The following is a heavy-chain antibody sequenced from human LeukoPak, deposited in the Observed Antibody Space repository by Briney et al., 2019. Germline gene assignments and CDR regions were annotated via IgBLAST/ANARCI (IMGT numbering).Heavy chain of an antibody. D-gene: IGHD3-16*02. V-gene: IGHV1-8*01. CDR2: MNPNSGNT. Sequence: ASVKVSCKASGYTFTSYDINCVRQATGQGLEWMGWMNPNSGNTGYAQKFQGRVTMTRNTSISTAYMELSSLRSEDTAVYYCARGPYASLTYYDYVWGSYRSAYLDYWGQGTLVTVSS. J-gene: IGHJ4*02. CDR3: ARGPYASLTYYDYVWGSYRSAYLDY. CDR1: GYTFTSYD.